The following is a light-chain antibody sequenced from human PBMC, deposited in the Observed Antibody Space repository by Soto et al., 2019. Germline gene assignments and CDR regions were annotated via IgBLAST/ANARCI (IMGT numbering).Light chain of an antibody. J-gene: IGLJ1*01. V-gene: IGLV1-40*01. CDR3: QSYDSSRSGWV. Sequence: QSVLTQPPSVSGAPGQRITISCTGSRYNIGAGYDVHWFQQVPGTAPTLLISFNNNRPSGVPDRFSGSKSGTSASLAITGLQVEDEADYYCQSYDSSRSGWVFGTGTKLTVL. CDR2: FNN. CDR1: RYNIGAGYD.